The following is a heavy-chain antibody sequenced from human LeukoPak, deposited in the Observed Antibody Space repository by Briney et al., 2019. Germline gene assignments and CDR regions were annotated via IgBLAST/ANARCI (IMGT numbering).Heavy chain of an antibody. CDR1: DGSIDSYC. V-gene: IGHV4-59*01. Sequence: SETLSLTCTVSDGSIDSYCWSWIRQPPGRGLEWIGYINYSGSTNYNPSLQSRVTISLDTSKNQYSLKLSSVTAADTAVYYCARERGSYLDYWGQGTLVTVSS. CDR2: INYSGST. D-gene: IGHD1-26*01. J-gene: IGHJ4*02. CDR3: ARERGSYLDY.